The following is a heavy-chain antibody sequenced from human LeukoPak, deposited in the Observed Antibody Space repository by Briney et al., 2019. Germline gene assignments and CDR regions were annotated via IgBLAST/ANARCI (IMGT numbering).Heavy chain of an antibody. V-gene: IGHV1-18*01. Sequence: GASVKVSCKASGYRFTSFGISWVRQAPGQGLEWMGWISAYNGNTNYAQKLQGRVTMTTDTSTSTAYMELRSLRSDDTAVYYCARGGEVYYDSSGYYAGWGQGTLVTVSS. D-gene: IGHD3-22*01. J-gene: IGHJ4*02. CDR2: ISAYNGNT. CDR1: GYRFTSFG. CDR3: ARGGEVYYDSSGYYAG.